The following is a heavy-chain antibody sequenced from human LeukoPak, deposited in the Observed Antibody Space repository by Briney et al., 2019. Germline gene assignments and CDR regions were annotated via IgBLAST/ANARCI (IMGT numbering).Heavy chain of an antibody. CDR3: ARHEGSLDAFDI. CDR1: GGSISSYY. J-gene: IGHJ3*02. Sequence: SETLSLTCTVSGGSISSYYWSWIRQPPGKGLEWIGYIYYSGSTNYNPSLKSRVTISVDTSKNQFSLRLSSVTAADTAVYYCARHEGSLDAFDIWGQGQWSPSLQ. CDR2: IYYSGST. D-gene: IGHD1-26*01. V-gene: IGHV4-59*08.